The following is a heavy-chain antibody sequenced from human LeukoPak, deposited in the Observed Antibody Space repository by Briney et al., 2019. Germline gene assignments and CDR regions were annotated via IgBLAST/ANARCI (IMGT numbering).Heavy chain of an antibody. D-gene: IGHD1-1*01. Sequence: PGGSLRLSRAASGFTLSDYHMSRIRQAPGKGLEWTSYISSDGNSLYYADSVKGRFTISRDTAKNALYLQMNSLRAEDTAIYYCARGYNGLYWGQGTLVTVSS. CDR2: ISSDGNSL. CDR1: GFTLSDYH. J-gene: IGHJ4*02. CDR3: ARGYNGLY. V-gene: IGHV3-11*04.